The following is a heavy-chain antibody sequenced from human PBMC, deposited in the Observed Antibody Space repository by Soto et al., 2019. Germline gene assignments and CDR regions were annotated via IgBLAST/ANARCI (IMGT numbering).Heavy chain of an antibody. CDR3: ARGPLRYFDWLTPGSYYYYYGMDV. CDR2: INHSGST. V-gene: IGHV4-34*01. CDR1: GGSFSGYY. Sequence: SETLSLTCAVYGGSFSGYYWSWIRQPPGKGLEWIGEINHSGSTNYNPSLKSRVTISVDTSKTQFSLKLSSVTAADTAVYYCARGPLRYFDWLTPGSYYYYYGMDVWGQGTTVS. D-gene: IGHD3-9*01. J-gene: IGHJ6*02.